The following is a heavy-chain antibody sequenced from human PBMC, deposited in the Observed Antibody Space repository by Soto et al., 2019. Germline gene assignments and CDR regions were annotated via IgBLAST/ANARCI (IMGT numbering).Heavy chain of an antibody. D-gene: IGHD6-19*01. CDR3: ARWYFGGKQWLVL. CDR1: GGSFNGYY. CDR2: INHSGSA. J-gene: IGHJ4*02. Sequence: QVHLQQWGAGLLKPSETLSLTCAVYGGSFNGYYWNWLRQPPGKGLEWSGDINHSGSANYNPSLTSRVTISIDTSKNQFSLNLSSVTAADTAVYYCARWYFGGKQWLVLWGQGTLVTVSS. V-gene: IGHV4-34*01.